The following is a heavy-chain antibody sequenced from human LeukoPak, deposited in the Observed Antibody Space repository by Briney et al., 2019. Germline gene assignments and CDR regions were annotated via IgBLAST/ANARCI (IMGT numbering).Heavy chain of an antibody. Sequence: SETLSLTCAVYGGSFSGYYWSWIRQPPGKGLEWIGEINHSGSTNYNPSLKSRVTISVDTSKNQFSLKLSSVTAADTAVYYCARHKLGRYCSGGSCYSNAFDIWGQGTMVTVSS. CDR3: ARHKLGRYCSGGSCYSNAFDI. CDR2: INHSGST. D-gene: IGHD2-15*01. V-gene: IGHV4-34*01. CDR1: GGSFSGYY. J-gene: IGHJ3*02.